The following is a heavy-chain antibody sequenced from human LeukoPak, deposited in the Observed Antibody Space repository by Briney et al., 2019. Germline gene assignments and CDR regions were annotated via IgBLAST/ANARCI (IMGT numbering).Heavy chain of an antibody. CDR3: ARDREASTPGYYYMDV. D-gene: IGHD5/OR15-5a*01. Sequence: SVKVSCKASGGTFSSYAISWVRQAPGQGLKWMGGIIPIFGTANYAQKFQGRVTITADESTSTAYMELSSLRSEDTAVYYCARDREASTPGYYYMDVWGKGTTVTVSS. V-gene: IGHV1-69*13. CDR2: IIPIFGTA. J-gene: IGHJ6*03. CDR1: GGTFSSYA.